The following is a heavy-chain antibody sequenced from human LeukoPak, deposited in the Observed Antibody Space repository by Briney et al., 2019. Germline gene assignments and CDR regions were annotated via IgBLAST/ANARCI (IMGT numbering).Heavy chain of an antibody. V-gene: IGHV4-59*01. Sequence: PSETLSLTCAVYGGSFSGYYWSWIRQPPGKGLEWIGYIYYSGSTNYNPSLKSRVTTSIDTSKNQFSLKLNSVTPADTAVYYCARSRGGFGDYGSWFDPWGQGTLVTVSS. CDR1: GGSFSGYY. CDR2: IYYSGST. CDR3: ARSRGGFGDYGSWFDP. J-gene: IGHJ5*02. D-gene: IGHD4-17*01.